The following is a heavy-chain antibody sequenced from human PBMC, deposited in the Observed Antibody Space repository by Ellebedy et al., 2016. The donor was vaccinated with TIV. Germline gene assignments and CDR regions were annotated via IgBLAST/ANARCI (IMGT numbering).Heavy chain of an antibody. V-gene: IGHV3-7*01. CDR3: AREDIAVVRDGMDV. CDR2: IKQDGSEK. D-gene: IGHD2-2*01. J-gene: IGHJ6*02. CDR1: GFTFSSNW. Sequence: PGGSLRLSCAASGFTFSSNWMSWVRQTPGKGLEWVAYIKQDGSEKYYVDSVKGRFTISRDNAKRSLYLQMNRLRAEDTAVYYCAREDIAVVRDGMDVWGQGTAVTVSS.